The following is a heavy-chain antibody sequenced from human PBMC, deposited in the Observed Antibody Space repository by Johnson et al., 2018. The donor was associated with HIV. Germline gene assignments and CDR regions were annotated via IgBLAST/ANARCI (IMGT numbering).Heavy chain of an antibody. V-gene: IGHV3-30-3*01. CDR3: ARERYGSQAIDAFDI. J-gene: IGHJ3*02. Sequence: QEQLVESGGGVVQPGRSLRLSCAASGFTFSRYAMHWVRQAPGKGLEWVAVISYHGTNKYYADSVKGRFTISRDKSKNTLYLQLNSLRAEDTAVYHCARERYGSQAIDAFDIWGQGTMVTVSS. D-gene: IGHD2-15*01. CDR1: GFTFSRYA. CDR2: ISYHGTNK.